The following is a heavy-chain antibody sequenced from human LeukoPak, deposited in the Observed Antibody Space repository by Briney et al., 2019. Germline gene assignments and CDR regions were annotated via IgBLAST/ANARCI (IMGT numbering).Heavy chain of an antibody. J-gene: IGHJ5*02. CDR3: ARGSYTSGFWFGP. CDR2: ISVSGSP. V-gene: IGHV4-4*07. Sequence: SETLSLTCTVSGGSFSTYFWSWVRQPAGKGLQWIGRISVSGSPDYNPSLKSRVTVSVDTSKNQSSLTLTSVTAADTAVYYCARGSYTSGFWFGPWGQGTLVTVSS. CDR1: GGSFSTYF. D-gene: IGHD6-19*01.